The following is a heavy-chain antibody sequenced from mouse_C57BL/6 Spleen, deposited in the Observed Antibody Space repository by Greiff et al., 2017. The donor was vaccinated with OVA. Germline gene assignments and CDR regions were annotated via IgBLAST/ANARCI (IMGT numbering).Heavy chain of an antibody. V-gene: IGHV1-26*01. J-gene: IGHJ1*03. D-gene: IGHD1-1*01. CDR3: ARRYYGSSWYFDV. CDR2: INPNNGGT. Sequence: VQLQQSGPELVKPGASVKISCKASGYTFTDYYMNWVKQSHGKSLEWIGDINPNNGGTSYNQKFKGTATLTVDKSSSTAYMELRSLTSEDSAVYYCARRYYGSSWYFDVWGTGTTVTVSS. CDR1: GYTFTDYY.